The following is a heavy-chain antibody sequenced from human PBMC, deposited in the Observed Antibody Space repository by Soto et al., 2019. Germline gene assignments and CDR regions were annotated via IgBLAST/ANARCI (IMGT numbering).Heavy chain of an antibody. CDR2: IIPIFGTA. CDR1: GGTFSSYA. V-gene: IGHV1-69*06. CDR3: ARVTDFAAYSSGWYFDY. J-gene: IGHJ4*02. Sequence: QVQLVQSGAEVQKPGSSVKVSCKASGGTFSSYAIRWVRQAPGQGLEWMGGIIPIFGTANYAQKFQGRVTITADKSTSTADMELSSLRSEDTAVYYGARVTDFAAYSSGWYFDYWGQGTLVTVSS. D-gene: IGHD6-19*01.